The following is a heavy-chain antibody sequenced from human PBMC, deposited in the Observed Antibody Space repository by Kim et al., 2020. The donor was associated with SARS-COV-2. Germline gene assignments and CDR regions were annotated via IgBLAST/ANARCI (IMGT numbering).Heavy chain of an antibody. V-gene: IGHV1-8*01. CDR1: GYTFTSYD. Sequence: ASVKVSCKASGYTFTSYDINWVRQATGQGLEWMGWMNPNSGNTGYAQKFQGRVTMTRNTSISTAYMELSSLRSEDTAVYYCAGGAAIGGWFDPWGQGTLVTVSS. D-gene: IGHD2-2*02. J-gene: IGHJ5*02. CDR3: AGGAAIGGWFDP. CDR2: MNPNSGNT.